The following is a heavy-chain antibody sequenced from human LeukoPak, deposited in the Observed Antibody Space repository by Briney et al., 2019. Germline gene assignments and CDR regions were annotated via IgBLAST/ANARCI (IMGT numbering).Heavy chain of an antibody. CDR1: GYTFTSYD. CDR2: MNPNSGNT. D-gene: IGHD3-22*01. CDR3: ARVGARLDSSGYSDLYYFDY. Sequence: ASVKVSCKASGYTFTSYDINWVRPATGQGLEWMGWMNPNSGNTGYAQKFQGRVTMTRNTSISTAYMDLSSLRSEDTAVYYCARVGARLDSSGYSDLYYFDYWGQGTLVTVSS. J-gene: IGHJ4*02. V-gene: IGHV1-8*01.